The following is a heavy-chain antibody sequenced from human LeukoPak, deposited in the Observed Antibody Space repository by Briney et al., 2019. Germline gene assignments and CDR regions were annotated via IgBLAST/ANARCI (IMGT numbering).Heavy chain of an antibody. J-gene: IGHJ4*02. D-gene: IGHD2-8*02. CDR3: ATYRQVLLPFES. Sequence: QTGGSLRLPCAASGFTFSTFAMIWVRQPTGKGLEWVSSIFPSGGEIHYADSVRGRFTISRDNSKSTLSLQMNSLRAEDTAIYYCATYRQVLLPFESWGQGALVTVSS. CDR1: GFTFSTFA. CDR2: IFPSGGEI. V-gene: IGHV3-23*01.